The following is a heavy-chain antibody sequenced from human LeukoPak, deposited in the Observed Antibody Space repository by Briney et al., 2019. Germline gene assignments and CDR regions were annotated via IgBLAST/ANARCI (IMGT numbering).Heavy chain of an antibody. CDR1: GGTFSSYA. D-gene: IGHD2-21*02. CDR3: ARDGSYCGGDCYSDDWFDP. Sequence: ASVTVSCKASGGTFSSYAISWVRQAPGQGLEWMGGIIPIFGTANYAQKFQGRVTITADESTSTAYMELSSLRSEDTAVYYCARDGSYCGGDCYSDDWFDPWGQGTLVTVSS. V-gene: IGHV1-69*13. J-gene: IGHJ5*02. CDR2: IIPIFGTA.